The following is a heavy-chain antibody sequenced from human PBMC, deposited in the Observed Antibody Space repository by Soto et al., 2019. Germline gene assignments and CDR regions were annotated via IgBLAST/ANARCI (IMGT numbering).Heavy chain of an antibody. CDR2: ISYDGSNK. CDR3: AKDSPKVTTYYY. D-gene: IGHD4-17*01. J-gene: IGHJ4*02. V-gene: IGHV3-30*18. Sequence: GGSLRLSCAASGFTFSSYGMHWVRQAPGKGLEWVAVISYDGSNKYYADSVKGRFTISRDNSKNTLYLQMNSLRAEDTAVYYCAKDSPKVTTYYYWGQGTQVTVSS. CDR1: GFTFSSYG.